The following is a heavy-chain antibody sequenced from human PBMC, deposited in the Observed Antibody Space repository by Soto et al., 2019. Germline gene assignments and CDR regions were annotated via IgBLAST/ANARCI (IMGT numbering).Heavy chain of an antibody. V-gene: IGHV3-48*03. CDR1: GCTFSSYE. J-gene: IGHJ6*02. D-gene: IGHD3-3*01. CDR2: ISSSGSTI. CDR3: AREDYDFWSGYYTMANGMDV. Sequence: GGSLRLSCAASGCTFSSYEMNWGRQAPGKGLEWVSYISSSGSTIYYADSVKGRFTISRDNAKNSLYLQMNSLRAEDTAVYYCAREDYDFWSGYYTMANGMDVWGQGTTVTVS.